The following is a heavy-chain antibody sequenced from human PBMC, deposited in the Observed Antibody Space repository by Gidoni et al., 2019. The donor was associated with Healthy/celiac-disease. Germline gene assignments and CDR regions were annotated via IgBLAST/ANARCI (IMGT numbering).Heavy chain of an antibody. CDR2: IRGSGGST. D-gene: IGHD5-12*01. CDR1: GFPFTIYA. Sequence: EVPLVESGGGLVQPGGSLRLSCAASGFPFTIYAMRWVRQAPGKGLEWVSSIRGSGGSTYYADSVKGRLTISRDNSKNTLYLRMNRLRAEDTAVYYCASYSDYDYRRPTPFVYWGQGTLVTVSS. CDR3: ASYSDYDYRRPTPFVY. V-gene: IGHV3-23*04. J-gene: IGHJ4*02.